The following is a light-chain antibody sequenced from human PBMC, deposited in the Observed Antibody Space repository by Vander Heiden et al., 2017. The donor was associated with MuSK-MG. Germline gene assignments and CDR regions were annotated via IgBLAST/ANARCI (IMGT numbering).Light chain of an antibody. Sequence: SSVLTQGPDVSVALGQTARITCQGNSLRRYSAHWYQQRPGQAPVLIIHGKNTRPAGIPDRFSCSSSGNAASLTITGTQAEDEADYYCNTLDSSGNHFVAFGGGTKVTVL. CDR1: SLRRYS. V-gene: IGLV3-19*01. J-gene: IGLJ2*01. CDR3: NTLDSSGNHFVA. CDR2: GKN.